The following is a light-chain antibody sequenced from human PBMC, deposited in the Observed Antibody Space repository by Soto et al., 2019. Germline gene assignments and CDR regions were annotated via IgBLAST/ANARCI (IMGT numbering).Light chain of an antibody. Sequence: AIQLTQSPSSLSASVGDRVTITCRASQGISSALAWYQQKPGKAPKLLIYDASSLESGVPARFSGSGSVTDFTLTISSLQPEDFATYYCQQFNSYPRTFGQGTKLEIK. V-gene: IGKV1-13*02. CDR3: QQFNSYPRT. J-gene: IGKJ2*02. CDR2: DAS. CDR1: QGISSA.